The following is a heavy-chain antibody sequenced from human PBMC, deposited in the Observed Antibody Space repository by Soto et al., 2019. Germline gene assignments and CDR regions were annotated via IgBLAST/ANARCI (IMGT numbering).Heavy chain of an antibody. CDR2: IYYSGST. Sequence: QLQLQESGPGLVKPSETLSLTCTVSGGSISSSSYYWGWIRQPPGKGLEWIGSIYYSGSTYYNPSLKSRVTISVDPSKNQFSLKLSSVTAADTAVYYCARHSPIYYDSSGYFGYWGQGTLVTVSS. CDR1: GGSISSSSYY. D-gene: IGHD3-22*01. V-gene: IGHV4-39*01. J-gene: IGHJ4*02. CDR3: ARHSPIYYDSSGYFGY.